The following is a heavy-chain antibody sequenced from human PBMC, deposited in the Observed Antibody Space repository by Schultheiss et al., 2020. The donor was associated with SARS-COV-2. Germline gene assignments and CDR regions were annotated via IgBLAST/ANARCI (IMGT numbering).Heavy chain of an antibody. D-gene: IGHD6-6*01. J-gene: IGHJ4*02. Sequence: SETLSLTCAVYGGSISGYYWTWIRQSPGKGLEWIGDINDSGKTNHNPSLESRVTISVDTSKNQFSLKVSSVTAADTAVYYCARFTRGSSFVGDSYYFDSWGQGTLVTVSS. V-gene: IGHV4-34*01. CDR2: INDSGKT. CDR3: ARFTRGSSFVGDSYYFDS. CDR1: GGSISGYY.